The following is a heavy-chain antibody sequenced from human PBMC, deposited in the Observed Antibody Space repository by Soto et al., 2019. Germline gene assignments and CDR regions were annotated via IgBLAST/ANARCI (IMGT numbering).Heavy chain of an antibody. CDR3: ARTLPNRQLFDS. CDR1: GGSISSNNW. J-gene: IGHJ4*02. Sequence: SETLSLTCAVSGGSISSNNWWSWVRQPPGKGLEWIGEIHHTGPINYNPSLKSRVTFSVDKSKNQLSLILISVTAADTAVYYCARTLPNRQLFDSWSQGTLVTVSS. D-gene: IGHD1-1*01. CDR2: IHHTGPI. V-gene: IGHV4-4*02.